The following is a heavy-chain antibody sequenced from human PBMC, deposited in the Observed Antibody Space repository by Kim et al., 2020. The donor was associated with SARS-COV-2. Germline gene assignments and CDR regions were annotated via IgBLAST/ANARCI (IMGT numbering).Heavy chain of an antibody. V-gene: IGHV4-39*01. CDR2: IYYSGST. CDR3: ARLVRGVMSFDY. CDR1: GGSISSSSYY. Sequence: SETLSLTCTVSGGSISSSSYYWGWIRQPPGKGLEWIGSIYYSGSTYYNPSLKSRVTISVDTSKNQFSLKLSSVTAADTAVYYCARLVRGVMSFDYWAREPWSPSPQ. D-gene: IGHD3-10*01. J-gene: IGHJ4*02.